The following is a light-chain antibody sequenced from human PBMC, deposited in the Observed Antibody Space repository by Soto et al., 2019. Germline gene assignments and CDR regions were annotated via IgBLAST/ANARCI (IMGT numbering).Light chain of an antibody. CDR1: CSNIGAGYD. V-gene: IGLV1-40*01. J-gene: IGLJ1*01. CDR3: QSYDSSLSGSYV. CDR2: GNN. Sequence: QSVLTQPPSVSGAQGQRVTISCTGSCSNIGAGYDVHWYQRLPGTAPKVLIYGNNNRPSGVPDRFSGSKSGTSASLAITGLQAEDEADYYCQSYDSSLSGSYVFGTGTKLTVL.